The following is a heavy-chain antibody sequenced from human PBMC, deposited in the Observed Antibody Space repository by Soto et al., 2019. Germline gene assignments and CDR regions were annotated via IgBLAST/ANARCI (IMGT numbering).Heavy chain of an antibody. D-gene: IGHD4-4*01. CDR1: GGTFSNFA. V-gene: IGHV1-69*01. Sequence: QVQLVQSGPEVKKPGSSVKVSCEASGGTFSNFAVNWVRQAPGQGLEWVGGIIPLFNVAKYAQKFEGRVTTAEDDSTSPAYMGSSSLRPDDTAVYYCAASVREVRRYDYKHTEGLDIWGQGTMVTVSS. CDR2: IIPLFNVA. CDR3: AASVREVRRYDYKHTEGLDI. J-gene: IGHJ3*02.